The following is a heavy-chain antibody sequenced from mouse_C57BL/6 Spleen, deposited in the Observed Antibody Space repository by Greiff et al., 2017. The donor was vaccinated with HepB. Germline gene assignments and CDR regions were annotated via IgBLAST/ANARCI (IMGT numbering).Heavy chain of an antibody. J-gene: IGHJ4*01. CDR1: GYTFTDHT. CDR3: ARESAYYSYYYAMDY. D-gene: IGHD2-12*01. V-gene: IGHV1-78*01. Sequence: QVQLQQSDAELVKPGASVKISCKVSGYTFTDHTIHWMKQRPEQGLEWIGYIYPRDGSTKYNEKFKGKATLTADKSSSTAYMQLNSLTSEDSAVYFGARESAYYSYYYAMDYWGQGTSVTVSS. CDR2: IYPRDGST.